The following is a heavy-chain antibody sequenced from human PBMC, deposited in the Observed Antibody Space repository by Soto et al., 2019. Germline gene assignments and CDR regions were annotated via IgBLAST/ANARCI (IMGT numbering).Heavy chain of an antibody. V-gene: IGHV3-30*18. J-gene: IGHJ4*02. CDR1: WGTCIGYG. Sequence: PLRFMRLSWAAAWGTCIGYGMRRVRKAPGKGLKRLAIISSDGSNKYYADSVKGRFTISRDSSKNTVSLEMTSLRAEDTAVYYCAKGGRQWLVTSDFNYWGQGALVTVSS. CDR2: ISSDGSNK. CDR3: AKGGRQWLVTSDFNY. D-gene: IGHD6-19*01.